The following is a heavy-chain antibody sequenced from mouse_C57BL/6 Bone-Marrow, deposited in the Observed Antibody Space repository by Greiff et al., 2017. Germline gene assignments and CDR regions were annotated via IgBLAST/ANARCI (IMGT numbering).Heavy chain of an antibody. Sequence: VQLQQSGAELAKPGASVKLSCKASGYTFTSYWMHWVKQRPGQGLEWIGYINPSSGYTKYNQKFKDKATLTADKSSSTAYMQLSSLTYADYAVYYCARESNSYAMGYWGHGTSVTVSS. D-gene: IGHD2-5*01. CDR2: INPSSGYT. CDR1: GYTFTSYW. CDR3: ARESNSYAMGY. V-gene: IGHV1-7*01. J-gene: IGHJ4*01.